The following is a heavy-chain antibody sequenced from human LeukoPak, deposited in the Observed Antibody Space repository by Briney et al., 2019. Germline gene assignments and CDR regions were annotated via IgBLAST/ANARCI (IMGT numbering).Heavy chain of an antibody. D-gene: IGHD2-2*01. J-gene: IGHJ6*03. V-gene: IGHV4-39*01. CDR1: GGSISNSSSYY. Sequence: SETLSLTCTVSGGSISNSSSYYWGCIRQPPGEGVECMGSCYCSGGTYYNPSLKSRVTISVDTSKNQFSLKLSSVTAADPAVYYCARHTPSPYCSSTSCYYYYYMDVWGKGTTVTVSS. CDR2: CYCSGGT. CDR3: ARHTPSPYCSSTSCYYYYYMDV.